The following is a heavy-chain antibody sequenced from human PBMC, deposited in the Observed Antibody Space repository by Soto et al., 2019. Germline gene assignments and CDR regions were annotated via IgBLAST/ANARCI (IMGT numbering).Heavy chain of an antibody. J-gene: IGHJ6*02. CDR1: YG. V-gene: IGHV5-51*01. CDR3: ASLGAVDYGLDV. CDR2: IYPGDSDT. Sequence: YGSRWVRQMPGKGLEWMGIIYPGDSDTRYSPSFQGQVTISADKSISTAYLRCSSLKASDSTMYSCASLGAVDYGLDVWGQGTTVTVSS. D-gene: IGHD1-26*01.